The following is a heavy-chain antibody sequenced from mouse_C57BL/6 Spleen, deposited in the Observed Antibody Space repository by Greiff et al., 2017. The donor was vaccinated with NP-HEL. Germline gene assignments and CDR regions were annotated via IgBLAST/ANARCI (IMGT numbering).Heavy chain of an antibody. D-gene: IGHD2-12*01. V-gene: IGHV14-4*01. J-gene: IGHJ2*01. Sequence: VQLKESGAELVRPGASVKLSCTASGFNIKDDYMHWVKQRPEQGLEWIGWIDPENGDTEYASKFQGKATITADTSSNTAYLQLSSLTSEDTAVYYCTTLRRGNDWGQGTTLTVSS. CDR2: IDPENGDT. CDR1: GFNIKDDY. CDR3: TTLRRGND.